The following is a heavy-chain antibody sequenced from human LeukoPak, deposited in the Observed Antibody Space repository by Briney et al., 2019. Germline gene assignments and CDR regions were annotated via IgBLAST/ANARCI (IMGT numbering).Heavy chain of an antibody. CDR1: GYTFASYD. CDR3: ARGPYTHYDSSGDYYNWFDP. CDR2: MNPNSGNT. V-gene: IGHV1-8*03. Sequence: ASVKVSCKASGYTFASYDINWVRQATGQGLKWMGWMNPNSGNTGYAQKFQGRVTITMNTSISTAYMELSSLTSEDTAVYYCARGPYTHYDSSGDYYNWFDPWGQGTLVTVSS. J-gene: IGHJ5*02. D-gene: IGHD3-22*01.